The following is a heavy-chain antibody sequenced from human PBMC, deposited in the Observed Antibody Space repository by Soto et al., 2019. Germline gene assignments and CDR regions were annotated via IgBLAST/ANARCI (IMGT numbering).Heavy chain of an antibody. CDR1: GGSFGNSA. CDR2: FIPVYRTL. J-gene: IGHJ4*02. D-gene: IGHD3-3*01. V-gene: IGHV1-69*01. CDR3: ATGVIWIGYFTVDS. Sequence: QVLLVQSGAEVKKPGSSAKISCKASGGSFGNSAINWVRQTPGQGLEWLGGFIPVYRTLNYAQKFQGRVTITADESTGTAYMTLNSLASNDTAVYYCATGVIWIGYFTVDSWGQGTRVTVSS.